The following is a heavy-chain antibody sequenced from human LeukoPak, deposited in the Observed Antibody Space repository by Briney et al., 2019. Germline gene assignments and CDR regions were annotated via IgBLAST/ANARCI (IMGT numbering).Heavy chain of an antibody. CDR2: LSGSGNSR. D-gene: IGHD2-8*01. J-gene: IGHJ4*02. CDR1: GFTYSSYA. V-gene: IGHV3-23*01. Sequence: GGSLRLSCAASGFTYSSYAMTWVRQSPGKGLEWVSTLSGSGNSRYYADSVQGRFTISRDNFKNTLYLQMNSPRVEDTAVYYCARDVNGGYWGQGTLVTVSS. CDR3: ARDVNGGY.